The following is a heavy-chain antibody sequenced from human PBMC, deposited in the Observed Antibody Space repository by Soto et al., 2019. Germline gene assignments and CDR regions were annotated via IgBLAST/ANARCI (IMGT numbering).Heavy chain of an antibody. J-gene: IGHJ6*02. D-gene: IGHD3-3*01. V-gene: IGHV3-48*02. CDR2: ISYSSSMI. Sequence: VGSLRLSCAASGFTFSTSSMSWVRQAPGKGLEWVSYISYSSSMIYYAHSVKGRFTISRDNAKNSLYLQMNSLGDEDTAVYYCARDYRSTIFGVVIRNYFGVDVWGQGTTVTVSS. CDR3: ARDYRSTIFGVVIRNYFGVDV. CDR1: GFTFSTSS.